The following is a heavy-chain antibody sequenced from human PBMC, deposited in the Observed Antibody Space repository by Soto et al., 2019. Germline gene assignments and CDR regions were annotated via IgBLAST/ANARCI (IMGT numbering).Heavy chain of an antibody. V-gene: IGHV3-53*02. Sequence: VDLVETGGGLIQPGGSLRLSCAVSGLTVTNNHMNWNWVRQAPGMGLEWVSVIYGADNDNTYYADSVRDRFTVSRDSSQNMVFLQMNDLRAEDTAVYYCARGGYDWGQGTLVTVSS. CDR3: ARGGYD. J-gene: IGHJ4*02. D-gene: IGHD6-13*01. CDR1: GLTVTNNH. CDR2: IYGADNDNT.